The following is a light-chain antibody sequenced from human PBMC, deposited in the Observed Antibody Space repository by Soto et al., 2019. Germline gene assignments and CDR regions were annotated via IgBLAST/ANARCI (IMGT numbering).Light chain of an antibody. V-gene: IGKV3-20*01. CDR2: GAS. CDR3: QQDGSSPIP. Sequence: EIVLTQSPGTLSLSPGERATLSCRASQSVSSSYLAWYQQKPGQAPRLLIYGASSRATGIPDRFSGSGSGTSCTLTISKLEPEDFAVYYCQQDGSSPIPFCPGTKVYIK. CDR1: QSVSSSY. J-gene: IGKJ3*01.